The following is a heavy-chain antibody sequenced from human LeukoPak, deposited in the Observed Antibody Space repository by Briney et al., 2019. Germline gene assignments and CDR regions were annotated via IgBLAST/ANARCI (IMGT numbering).Heavy chain of an antibody. V-gene: IGHV1-46*01. CDR3: ARDLEYSSTWGLQH. Sequence: ASVKVSCKASGGTFSSYAISWVRQAPGQGLEWMGIISPGGGSTTYAQKFQGRVTMTRDTSTSTVYMELSSLRSEDTAVYYCARDLEYSSTWGLQHWGQGTLVTVSS. CDR2: ISPGGGST. CDR1: GGTFSSYA. J-gene: IGHJ1*01. D-gene: IGHD6-6*01.